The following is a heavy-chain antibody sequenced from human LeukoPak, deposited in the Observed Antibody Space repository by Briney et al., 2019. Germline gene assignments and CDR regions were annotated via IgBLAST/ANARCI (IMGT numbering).Heavy chain of an antibody. CDR3: ARVEVKYCSSTSCYSGDY. V-gene: IGHV4-31*03. J-gene: IGHJ4*02. D-gene: IGHD2-2*01. CDR2: IYYSGST. Sequence: SETLSLTCTVSGGSISSGGYYWSWIRQHPGTGLEWIGYIYYSGSTYYNPSLKSRVTISVDTSKNQFPLKLSSVTAADTAVYYCARVEVKYCSSTSCYSGDYWGQGTLVTVSS. CDR1: GGSISSGGYY.